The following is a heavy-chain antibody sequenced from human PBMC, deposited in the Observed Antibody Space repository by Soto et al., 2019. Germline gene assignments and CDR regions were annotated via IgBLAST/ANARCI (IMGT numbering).Heavy chain of an antibody. CDR3: ARILTHCSGGSCHRYTFTFDS. D-gene: IGHD2-15*01. Sequence: PSETLSLTCTVSGGSISSYYWSWIRQPPGKGLEWIGYIYYSGSTNYDPSLKSRGTISVDTSKNQFSLKLSSVTAADTAVYYCARILTHCSGGSCHRYTFTFDSWGQGTLVTSPQ. J-gene: IGHJ4*02. CDR2: IYYSGST. CDR1: GGSISSYY. V-gene: IGHV4-59*08.